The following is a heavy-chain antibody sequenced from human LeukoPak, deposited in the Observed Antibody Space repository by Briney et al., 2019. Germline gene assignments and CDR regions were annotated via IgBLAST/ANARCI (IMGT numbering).Heavy chain of an antibody. J-gene: IGHJ4*02. V-gene: IGHV3-23*01. CDR1: GFTFSSYG. CDR3: AKDRGIAAAGRGFDY. D-gene: IGHD6-13*01. Sequence: GGTLRLSCTASGFTFSSYGMNWVRQAPGKGLEWVSGITGRGENIYYAGSVKGRFTISRDNSKNTLYLQMNSLRAEDTAVYYCAKDRGIAAAGRGFDYWGQGTLVTVSS. CDR2: ITGRGENI.